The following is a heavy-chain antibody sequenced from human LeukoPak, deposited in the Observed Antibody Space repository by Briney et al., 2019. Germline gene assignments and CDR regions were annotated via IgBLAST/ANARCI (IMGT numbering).Heavy chain of an antibody. J-gene: IGHJ4*02. V-gene: IGHV4-59*02. D-gene: IGHD3-10*01. CDR1: GASVSSDY. Sequence: NTSETLSLTCSVSGASVSSDYWNWIRQSPGRGLEWIGYTHYRGDINYNPSLKSRLTMSVDASSNQVSLKLSSVTAADAAVYYCGRNLGSGSDHWGQGTLVTVSS. CDR2: THYRGDI. CDR3: GRNLGSGSDH.